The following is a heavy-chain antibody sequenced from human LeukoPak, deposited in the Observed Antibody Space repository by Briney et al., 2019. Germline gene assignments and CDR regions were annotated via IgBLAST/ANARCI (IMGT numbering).Heavy chain of an antibody. CDR2: ISWNSGSI. V-gene: IGHV3-9*01. CDR1: GFIFNNYA. D-gene: IGHD1-26*01. CDR3: ARDTSYSGIDY. Sequence: GGSLRLSCAGSGFIFNNYAMHWVRQPPGKGLEWVSGISWNSGSIDYADSVKGRFTISRDNAKNSLYLQMNSLRAEDTAVYYCARDTSYSGIDYWGLGTLVTVSS. J-gene: IGHJ4*02.